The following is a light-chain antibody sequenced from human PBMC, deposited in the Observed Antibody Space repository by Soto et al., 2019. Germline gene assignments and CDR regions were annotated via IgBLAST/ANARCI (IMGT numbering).Light chain of an antibody. CDR3: MQALQTPLT. Sequence: DIVMTQSPLSLAVTPGEPASISCRSSQSLLHSNGDNYFDWYLQKPGQSPQLLIYLGSNRASGVPDRFSGSGSGTDFTLKISRVEAEDVGVYYCMQALQTPLTFGGGTKVEI. J-gene: IGKJ4*01. V-gene: IGKV2-28*01. CDR2: LGS. CDR1: QSLLHSNGDNY.